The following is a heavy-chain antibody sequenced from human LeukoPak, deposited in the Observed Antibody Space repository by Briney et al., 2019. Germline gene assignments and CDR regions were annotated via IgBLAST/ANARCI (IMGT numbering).Heavy chain of an antibody. J-gene: IGHJ5*02. V-gene: IGHV3-23*01. CDR3: AKDGTFIVVVPAAIPSFGP. Sequence: GGSLRLSCAASGFTFSSYAMSWVRQAPGKGLEWVSAISGSGGSTYYADSVKGRFTISRDNSKNTLYLQMNSLRAEDTAVYYCAKDGTFIVVVPAAIPSFGPWGQGTLVTVSS. CDR2: ISGSGGST. CDR1: GFTFSSYA. D-gene: IGHD2-2*01.